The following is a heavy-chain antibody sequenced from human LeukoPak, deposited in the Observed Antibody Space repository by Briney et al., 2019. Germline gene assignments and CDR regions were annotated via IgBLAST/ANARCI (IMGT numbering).Heavy chain of an antibody. CDR3: EGVGANLDY. Sequence: GGSLRLSCAASGFTFGSCWMNWVRQTPGKGLEWVANINQDGSQKFYVDSVKGRFSISRDNAKNSLYLQMNSLRAEDTAVYYCEGVGANLDYWGQGTLVTVSS. V-gene: IGHV3-7*04. J-gene: IGHJ4*02. D-gene: IGHD1-26*01. CDR1: GFTFGSCW. CDR2: INQDGSQK.